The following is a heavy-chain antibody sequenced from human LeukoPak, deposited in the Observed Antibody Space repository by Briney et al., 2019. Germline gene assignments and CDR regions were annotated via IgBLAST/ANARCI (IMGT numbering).Heavy chain of an antibody. CDR3: ARPLLDQQGCYFDY. CDR2: INPNSGGT. Sequence: ASVKVSCKASGYTFTGYYMHWVRQAPGQGLEWMGWINPNSGGTNYAQKFQGRVTMTRDTSISTAYMELSRLRTDDTAVYYCARPLLDQQGCYFDYWRQGTLVTVSS. J-gene: IGHJ4*02. V-gene: IGHV1-2*02. D-gene: IGHD3/OR15-3a*01. CDR1: GYTFTGYY.